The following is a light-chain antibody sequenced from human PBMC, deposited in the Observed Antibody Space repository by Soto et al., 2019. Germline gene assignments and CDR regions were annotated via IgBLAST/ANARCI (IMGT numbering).Light chain of an antibody. CDR2: DAS. CDR3: QHRYNWPLT. Sequence: EVVLTQSPATLSLSPGEKATLSCRASQDINTYLGWYQQKPGQPPRLLIHDASNRASGIPARFSGSGSGTDFTLTINSLEPEDFAIYYCQHRYNWPLTFGAGTKVEIK. CDR1: QDINTY. V-gene: IGKV3-11*01. J-gene: IGKJ4*01.